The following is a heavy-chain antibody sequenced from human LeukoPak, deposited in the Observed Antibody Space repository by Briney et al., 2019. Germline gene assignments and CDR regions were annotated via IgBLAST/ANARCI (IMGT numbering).Heavy chain of an antibody. V-gene: IGHV3-30*04. J-gene: IGHJ6*02. CDR1: GFTFSNYA. D-gene: IGHD3-3*01. Sequence: GRSLRLSCAASGFTFSNYAIHWVRQAPGKGMEWVAIISYDGSDEYYADSVKGRFTISRDNSKNTLYLQMNSLRAEDTAVYYCAKGDRITIFGVVLGEPYGMDVWGQGTTVTVSS. CDR2: ISYDGSDE. CDR3: AKGDRITIFGVVLGEPYGMDV.